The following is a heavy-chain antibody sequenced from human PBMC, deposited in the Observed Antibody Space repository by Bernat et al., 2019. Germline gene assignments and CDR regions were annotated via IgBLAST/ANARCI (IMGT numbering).Heavy chain of an antibody. CDR3: ARGPGFWSGGSCYSESFDY. CDR2: MNPNSGNT. CDR1: GYTFTSYD. J-gene: IGHJ4*02. D-gene: IGHD2-15*01. V-gene: IGHV1-8*01. Sequence: QVQLVQSGAEVKKPGASVKVSCKASGYTFTSYDINWVRQATGQGLEWMGWMNPNSGNTGYAQKFQGRVTMTRNTSISTAYMELSSLRSEDTAVYYCARGPGFWSGGSCYSESFDYWGQGTLVTVSS.